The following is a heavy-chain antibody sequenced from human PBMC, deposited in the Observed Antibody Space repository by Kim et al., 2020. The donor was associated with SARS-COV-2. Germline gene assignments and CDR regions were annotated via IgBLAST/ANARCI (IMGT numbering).Heavy chain of an antibody. CDR3: ARDREVTSSNYDFDI. Sequence: AQTCQGRVTMTSDTSTTTVYMELSSLRSEDTAMYYCARDREVTSSNYDFDIWGQGTLVTVSS. J-gene: IGHJ3*02. V-gene: IGHV1-46*01. D-gene: IGHD2-21*02.